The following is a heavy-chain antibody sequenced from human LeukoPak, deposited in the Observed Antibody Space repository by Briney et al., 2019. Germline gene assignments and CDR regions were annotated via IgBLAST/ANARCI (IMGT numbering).Heavy chain of an antibody. CDR3: ARALTVVADHNWFDP. J-gene: IGHJ5*02. Sequence: GASVKVSCKASGYTFTSYGISWVRQAPGQGLEWMGWISAYNGNTNCAQKLQGRVTMTTDTSTSTAYMELRSLRSDDTAVYYCARALTVVADHNWFDPWGQGTLVTVSS. V-gene: IGHV1-18*01. CDR1: GYTFTSYG. D-gene: IGHD3-22*01. CDR2: ISAYNGNT.